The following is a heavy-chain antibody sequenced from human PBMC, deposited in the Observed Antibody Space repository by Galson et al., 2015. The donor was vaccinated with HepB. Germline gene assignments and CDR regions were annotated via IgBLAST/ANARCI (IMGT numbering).Heavy chain of an antibody. CDR1: GFIFSSYT. V-gene: IGHV3-30-3*01. Sequence: SLRLSCAPSGFIFSSYTIHWVRQAPDKGLEWVAVVSHDGSIKKYADSVKGRFTISRDNSKNTLFLQMNSLTTEDTAVYYCARELTIFGVVRSGIDYWGQGTLVTVSS. CDR3: ARELTIFGVVRSGIDY. CDR2: VSHDGSIK. J-gene: IGHJ4*02. D-gene: IGHD3-3*01.